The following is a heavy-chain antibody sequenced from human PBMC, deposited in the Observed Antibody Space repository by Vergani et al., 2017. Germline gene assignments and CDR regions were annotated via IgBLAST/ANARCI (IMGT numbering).Heavy chain of an antibody. J-gene: IGHJ6*02. V-gene: IGHV3-11*04. CDR2: LSSGNSI. CDR1: GFTFSDHY. D-gene: IGHD3-9*01. CDR3: ARETDTGSSVSYNYYAMDV. Sequence: QVQLVESGGGLVKPGGSLRLSCAASGFTFSDHYISCVRQAPLKGLEGISYLSSGNSIYYADSVKGRFTVSRDNTKTTVDLQMNSLRAEDTAVYYCARETDTGSSVSYNYYAMDVWGQGTTVSVSS.